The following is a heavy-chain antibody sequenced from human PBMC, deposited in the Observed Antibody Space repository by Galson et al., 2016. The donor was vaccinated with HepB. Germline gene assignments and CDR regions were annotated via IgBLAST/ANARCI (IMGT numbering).Heavy chain of an antibody. CDR2: IDWDDDR. Sequence: PALVKPTQTLTLTCTFSGFSLTTTSMCVSWIRQPPGKAPEWLARIDWDDDRYYSTSLRTRLTISKDTSKNQVVLRMTNMDPVDTATYYCARIQTAYCSSTSCYALDFWGQGTLVTVSS. D-gene: IGHD2-2*01. CDR3: ARIQTAYCSSTSCYALDF. CDR1: GFSLTTTSMC. V-gene: IGHV2-70*11. J-gene: IGHJ4*02.